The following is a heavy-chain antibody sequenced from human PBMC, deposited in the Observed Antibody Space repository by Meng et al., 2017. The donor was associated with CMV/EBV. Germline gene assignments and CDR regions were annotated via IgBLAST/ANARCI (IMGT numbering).Heavy chain of an antibody. CDR3: AGYCTNGVCYTGRDY. CDR2: ISGSGGST. CDR1: GFTFSSYA. Sequence: GGSLRLSCAASGFTFSSYAMSRVRQAPGKGLEWVSAISGSGGSTYYADSVKGRFTISRDNSKNTLYLQMNSLRAEDTAVYYCAGYCTNGVCYTGRDYWGQGTLVTVSS. D-gene: IGHD2-8*01. V-gene: IGHV3-23*01. J-gene: IGHJ4*02.